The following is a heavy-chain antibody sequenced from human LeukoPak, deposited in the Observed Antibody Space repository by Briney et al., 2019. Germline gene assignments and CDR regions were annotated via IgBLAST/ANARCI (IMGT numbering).Heavy chain of an antibody. V-gene: IGHV4-38-2*02. CDR1: AQSITGGHY. CDR2: RYNSGST. Sequence: SETLSLTCTVSAQSITGGHYRYWILQPQGKGLEWFESRYNSGSTYYNHSVKSRVTISVDTSKDQCSLKLSSVSAADTAVYYCARLVRRLKRLNIGRDGDYATGYYLDSWGQGTLVTVSS. D-gene: IGHD4-17*01. CDR3: ARLVRRLKRLNIGRDGDYATGYYLDS. J-gene: IGHJ4*02.